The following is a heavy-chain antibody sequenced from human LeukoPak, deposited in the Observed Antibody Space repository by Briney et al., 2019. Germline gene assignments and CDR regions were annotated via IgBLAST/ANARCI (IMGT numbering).Heavy chain of an antibody. CDR2: ISAYNGNT. Sequence: ASVKVSYKASGYTFTSYGISWVRQAPGQGLEWMGWISAYNGNTNYAQKLQGRVTMTTDTSTSTAYMELRSLRSDDTAVYYCARVVRGSDYYYYGMDVWGKGTTVTVSS. CDR3: ARVVRGSDYYYYGMDV. D-gene: IGHD3-10*01. J-gene: IGHJ6*04. CDR1: GYTFTSYG. V-gene: IGHV1-18*04.